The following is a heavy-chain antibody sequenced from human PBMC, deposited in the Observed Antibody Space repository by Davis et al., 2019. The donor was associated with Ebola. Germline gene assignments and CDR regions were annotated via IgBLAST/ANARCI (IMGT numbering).Heavy chain of an antibody. D-gene: IGHD5-12*01. CDR1: GDSVSGSSGA. Sequence: HSQTPSLTRAIPGDSVSGSSGAWNWIRHSPSRGLECLGRTYYSSKWYTDSTLSVKSRITSSAETAKNQLSHHPDSVTTEDTAVYYCAGGWLRSAFDQWGQGTLVTVSS. J-gene: IGHJ4*02. CDR2: TYYSSKWYT. CDR3: AGGWLRSAFDQ. V-gene: IGHV6-1*01.